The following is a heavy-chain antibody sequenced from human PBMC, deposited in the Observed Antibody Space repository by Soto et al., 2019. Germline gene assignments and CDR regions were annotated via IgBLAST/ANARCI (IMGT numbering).Heavy chain of an antibody. CDR1: GFTFSSYG. D-gene: IGHD3-10*01. V-gene: IGHV3-30*18. J-gene: IGHJ4*02. Sequence: GGSLRLSCAASGFTFSSYGMHWVRQAPGKGLEWVAVISYDGSNKYYADSVKGRFTISRDNSKNTLYLQMNSLRAEDTAVYYCAKDPYYGSGSSVFYYFDYWGQGTLVTVSS. CDR3: AKDPYYGSGSSVFYYFDY. CDR2: ISYDGSNK.